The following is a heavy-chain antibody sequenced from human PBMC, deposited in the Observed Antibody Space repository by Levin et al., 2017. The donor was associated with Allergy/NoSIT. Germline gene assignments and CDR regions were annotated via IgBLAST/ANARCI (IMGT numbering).Heavy chain of an antibody. CDR1: GGSISSSSYY. J-gene: IGHJ4*02. CDR2: IYYSGST. CDR3: ARHVGGGYYDSSGYYRPHYFDY. V-gene: IGHV4-39*01. D-gene: IGHD3-22*01. Sequence: SETLSLTCTVSGGSISSSSYYWGWIRQPPGKGLEWIGSIYYSGSTYYNPSLKSRVTISVDTSKNQFSLKLSSVTAADTAVYYCARHVGGGYYDSSGYYRPHYFDYWGQGTLVTVSS.